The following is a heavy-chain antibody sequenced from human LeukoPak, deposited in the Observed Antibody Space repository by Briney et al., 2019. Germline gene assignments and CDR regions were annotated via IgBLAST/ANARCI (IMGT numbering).Heavy chain of an antibody. CDR2: ISAYNGNT. D-gene: IGHD3-3*01. Sequence: ASVKVSCKASGYTFTSYGISWVRQAPGQGFEWMGWISAYNGNTNYAQKLQGRVTMTTDTSTSTAYMELRSLRSEDTAVYYCAREAPSGYLDYWGQGTLVTVSS. V-gene: IGHV1-18*04. CDR1: GYTFTSYG. J-gene: IGHJ4*02. CDR3: AREAPSGYLDY.